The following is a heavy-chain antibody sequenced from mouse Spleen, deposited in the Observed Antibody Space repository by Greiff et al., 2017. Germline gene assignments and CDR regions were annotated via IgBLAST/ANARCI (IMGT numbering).Heavy chain of an antibody. V-gene: IGHV1-5*01. Sequence: EVQLQQSGTVLARPGASVKMSCKASGYTFTSYWMHWVKQRPGQGLEWIGAIYPGNSDTSYNQKFKGKAKLTAVTSTSTAYMELSSLTNEDSAVYYCTRSGNSPSYWYFDVWGAGTTVTVSS. D-gene: IGHD2-1*01. CDR1: GYTFTSYW. J-gene: IGHJ1*01. CDR3: TRSGNSPSYWYFDV. CDR2: IYPGNSDT.